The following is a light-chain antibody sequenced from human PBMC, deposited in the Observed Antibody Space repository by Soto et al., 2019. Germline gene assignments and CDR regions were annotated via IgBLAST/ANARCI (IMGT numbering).Light chain of an antibody. J-gene: IGLJ3*02. Sequence: QSVLTQPPSASGSPGQSVTISCTGTSSDVGGYNYVSWYQQHPGKAPKLMIYELSKRPSGVPDHFSGSKSGNTASLTVSGLQAEDEADYYCSSYAGSNNVVFGGGTQLTVL. V-gene: IGLV2-8*01. CDR2: ELS. CDR1: SSDVGGYNY. CDR3: SSYAGSNNVV.